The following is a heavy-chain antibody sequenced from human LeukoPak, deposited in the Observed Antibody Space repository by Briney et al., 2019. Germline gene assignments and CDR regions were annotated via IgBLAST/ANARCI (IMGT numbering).Heavy chain of an antibody. V-gene: IGHV5-51*01. CDR1: GYSFTSYW. CDR2: IYPGDSDT. Sequence: GESLKISCKGLGYSFTSYWIGWVRQMPGKGLEWVGIIYPGDSDTRYSPSFQGQVTISADKSISTAYLQWSSLKASDTAMYYCARQNSYSSGWYYFDYWGQGTLVTVSS. D-gene: IGHD6-19*01. CDR3: ARQNSYSSGWYYFDY. J-gene: IGHJ4*02.